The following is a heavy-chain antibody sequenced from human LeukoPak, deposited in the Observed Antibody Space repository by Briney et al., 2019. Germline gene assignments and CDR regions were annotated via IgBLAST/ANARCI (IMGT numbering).Heavy chain of an antibody. V-gene: IGHV3-43D*03. Sequence: GGSLRLSCAASGFTFDDYAMHWVRQAPGKGLEWVSLISWDGGSTYYADSVRGRFTISRDNSKNSLYLQMNSLRAEDTALYYCAKGSYDSSVALEYFQHWGQGTLVTVSS. CDR1: GFTFDDYA. CDR3: AKGSYDSSVALEYFQH. CDR2: ISWDGGST. D-gene: IGHD3-22*01. J-gene: IGHJ1*01.